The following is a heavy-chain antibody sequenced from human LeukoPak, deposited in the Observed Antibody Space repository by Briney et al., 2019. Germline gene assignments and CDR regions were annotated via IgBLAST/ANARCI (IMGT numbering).Heavy chain of an antibody. J-gene: IGHJ5*02. Sequence: PSETLSLTCAVSGGSINRDNWWTWVRQPPGKGLEWIGEVYYTGNTHYNPSLQSRVTISVDKSKNQFSLDLSSVTAADTAVYYCARDWDGWDSDRSGYYPRWFDPWGQGTLVTVSS. CDR3: ARDWDGWDSDRSGYYPRWFDP. V-gene: IGHV4-4*02. D-gene: IGHD3-22*01. CDR1: GGSINRDNW. CDR2: VYYTGNT.